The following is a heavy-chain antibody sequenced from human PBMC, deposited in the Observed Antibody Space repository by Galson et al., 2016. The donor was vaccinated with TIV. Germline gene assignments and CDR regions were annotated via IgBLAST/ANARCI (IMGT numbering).Heavy chain of an antibody. CDR2: VNDNGRV. D-gene: IGHD5-12*01. CDR3: ARNKRGFTRGYGGHFDS. Sequence: ETLSLTCGVNGGSFRGYYWAWIRQSPGMGLEWIGDVNDNGRVDYNPSLKGRVTLSADASTTQFSLKLTSVTAADTGFYCARNKRGFTRGYGGHFDSWGQGILVTVSS. CDR1: GGSFRGYY. J-gene: IGHJ4*02. V-gene: IGHV4-34*01.